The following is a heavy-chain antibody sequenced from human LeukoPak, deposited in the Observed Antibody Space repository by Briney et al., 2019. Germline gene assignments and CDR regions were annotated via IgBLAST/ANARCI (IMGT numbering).Heavy chain of an antibody. J-gene: IGHJ5*02. Sequence: ASVKVSCKASGYTFTSYYMHWVRQAPGQGLEWMGIINPSGGSTSYARKFQGRVTMTRDTSTSTVYMELSSLRSEDTAVYYCASRNPTDYDSSDYSWSGNNWFDPWGQGTLVTVSS. CDR3: ASRNPTDYDSSDYSWSGNNWFDP. CDR2: INPSGGST. V-gene: IGHV1-46*01. CDR1: GYTFTSYY. D-gene: IGHD3-22*01.